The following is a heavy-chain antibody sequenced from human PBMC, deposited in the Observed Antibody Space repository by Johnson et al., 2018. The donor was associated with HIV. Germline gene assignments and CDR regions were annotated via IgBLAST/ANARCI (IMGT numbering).Heavy chain of an antibody. CDR2: IRYDGSNK. Sequence: QVQLVESGGGLVQPGGSLRLSCAASGFTFSSYGMHWVRQAPGKVLVWVAFIRYDGSNKYYADSVKGRFTISRDNSKNALYLQMHNLTTEDTAVYYCAKGYYDSPFGFDIWGQGTMVIVSS. CDR3: AKGYYDSPFGFDI. V-gene: IGHV3-30*02. CDR1: GFTFSSYG. D-gene: IGHD3-3*01. J-gene: IGHJ3*02.